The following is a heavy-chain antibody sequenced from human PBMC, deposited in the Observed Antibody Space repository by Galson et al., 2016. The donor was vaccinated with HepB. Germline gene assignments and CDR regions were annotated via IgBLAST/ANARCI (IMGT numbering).Heavy chain of an antibody. Sequence: SLRLSCAASGFTFSSYSMNWVRQAPGKGLEWVSYIRSSSSTIYYADSVKGRFPIPRDNAKDSLYLQMNSLRDEDTAVYYCARDRVSGVFWSGYYTGIGMDVWGQGTLVTVSS. CDR1: GFTFSSYS. V-gene: IGHV3-48*02. CDR3: ARDRVSGVFWSGYYTGIGMDV. J-gene: IGHJ4*02. CDR2: IRSSSSTI. D-gene: IGHD3-3*01.